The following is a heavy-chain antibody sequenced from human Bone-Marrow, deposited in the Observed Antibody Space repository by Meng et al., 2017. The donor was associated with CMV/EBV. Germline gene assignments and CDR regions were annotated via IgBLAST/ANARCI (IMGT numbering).Heavy chain of an antibody. CDR3: ARTYLLRFLEWSLFLGY. CDR1: GYTFTSYD. J-gene: IGHJ1*01. D-gene: IGHD3-3*01. Sequence: ASVKVSCKASGYTFTSYDINWVRQATGQGLEWMGWMNPNSGNTGYAQKFQGRVTMTRNTSISTAYMELSSLRSEDTAVYYCARTYLLRFLEWSLFLGYWGQGTLVTVPS. V-gene: IGHV1-8*01. CDR2: MNPNSGNT.